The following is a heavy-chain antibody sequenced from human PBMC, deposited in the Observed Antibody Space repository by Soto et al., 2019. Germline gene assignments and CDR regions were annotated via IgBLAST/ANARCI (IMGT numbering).Heavy chain of an antibody. Sequence: EVELLESGGGLVQPGGSLRLSCAASGFTFRSYAMSWVRQAPGKGLEWVSAIGVSGGLTYYVDSVKGRFTISRDNSLNTLYLQMNSLSAEDTAVYYCAKDLGGVDTWNDFDYWGQGTLVTVSS. V-gene: IGHV3-23*01. CDR1: GFTFRSYA. CDR2: IGVSGGLT. CDR3: AKDLGGVDTWNDFDY. D-gene: IGHD1-1*01. J-gene: IGHJ4*02.